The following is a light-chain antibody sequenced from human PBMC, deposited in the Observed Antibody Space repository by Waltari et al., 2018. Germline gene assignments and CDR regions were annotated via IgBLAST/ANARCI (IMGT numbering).Light chain of an antibody. Sequence: SYEVTQPPSVSVSPGQTARITCSGAALPKKDAHWYQQKSGQARVRVIYEDIKRLPGIAERVSGSNSGTTATLTISGAQVGDEADDDCYSIYSSGSLEIFGGGTNLTVL. V-gene: IGLV3-10*01. CDR1: ALPKKD. CDR3: YSIYSSGSLEI. J-gene: IGLJ2*01. CDR2: EDI.